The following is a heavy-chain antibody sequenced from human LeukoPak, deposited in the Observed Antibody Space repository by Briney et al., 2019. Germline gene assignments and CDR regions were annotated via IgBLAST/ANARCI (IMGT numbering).Heavy chain of an antibody. CDR3: ARAKNYYDPFDC. CDR1: GFTFSSYS. J-gene: IGHJ4*02. CDR2: ISSSSSYI. V-gene: IGHV3-21*04. D-gene: IGHD3-22*01. Sequence: GGSLRLSCAASGFTFSSYSMNWVRQAPGKGLEWVSSISSSSSYIYYADSAKGRFTISRDNAKNSLYLQMNSLRAEDTAVYYCARAKNYYDPFDCWGQGTLVTVSS.